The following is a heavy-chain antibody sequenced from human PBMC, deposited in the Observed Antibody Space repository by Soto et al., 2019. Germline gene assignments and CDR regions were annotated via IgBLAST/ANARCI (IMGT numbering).Heavy chain of an antibody. D-gene: IGHD6-13*01. J-gene: IGHJ6*02. V-gene: IGHV1-69*06. CDR3: ARGLDSSPSYYGMDV. CDR2: IIPIFGTA. Sequence: SGKVSCKASGGTFSRYAIRWVRQAPGQGLEWMGGIIPIFGTANYAQKFQGRVTITADKSTSTAYMELSSLRSEDTAVYYCARGLDSSPSYYGMDVWGQGTTVTVSS. CDR1: GGTFSRYA.